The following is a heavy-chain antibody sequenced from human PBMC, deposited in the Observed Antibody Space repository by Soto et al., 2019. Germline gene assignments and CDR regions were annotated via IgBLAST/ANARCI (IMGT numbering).Heavy chain of an antibody. J-gene: IGHJ4*02. D-gene: IGHD2-2*02. CDR3: ARPLDGYCSSTSCYTLDY. CDR2: IDPSDSYT. V-gene: IGHV5-10-1*01. Sequence: PGESLKISCKGSGYSFTSYWISWVRQMPGKGLEWMGRIDPSDSYTNYSPSFQGHVTISADKSISTAYLQWSSLKASDTAMYYCARPLDGYCSSTSCYTLDYLGQGTLVTVSS. CDR1: GYSFTSYW.